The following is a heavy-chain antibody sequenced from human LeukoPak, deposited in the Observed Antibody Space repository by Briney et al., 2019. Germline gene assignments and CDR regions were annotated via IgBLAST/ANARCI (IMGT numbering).Heavy chain of an antibody. V-gene: IGHV4-31*03. D-gene: IGHD6-6*01. CDR3: AASIAAPFDL. CDR2: IYYSGST. Sequence: SETLSLTCTVSGGSINSGDYYWSWIRQHPGKGLEWTGYIYYSGSTYYNPSLKSRVTISVDTSKNQFSLKLSSVTAADTAVYYCAASIAAPFDLWGRGTLVTVSS. J-gene: IGHJ2*01. CDR1: GGSINSGDYY.